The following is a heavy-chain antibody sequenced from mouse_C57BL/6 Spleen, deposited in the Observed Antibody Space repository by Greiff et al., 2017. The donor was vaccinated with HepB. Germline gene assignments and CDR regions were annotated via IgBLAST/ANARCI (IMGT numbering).Heavy chain of an antibody. V-gene: IGHV1-64*01. CDR3: AAEITTADWYFDV. CDR1: GYTFTSYW. CDR2: IHPNSGST. D-gene: IGHD1-2*01. J-gene: IGHJ1*03. Sequence: QVQLQQPGAELVKPGASVKLSCKASGYTFTSYWMHWVKQRPGQGLEWIGMIHPNSGSTNYNEKFKSKATLTVDKSSSTAYMQLSSLTSEDSAVYYCAAEITTADWYFDVWGTGTTVTVSS.